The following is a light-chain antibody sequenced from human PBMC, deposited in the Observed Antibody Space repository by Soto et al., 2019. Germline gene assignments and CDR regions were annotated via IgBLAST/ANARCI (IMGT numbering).Light chain of an antibody. CDR2: SAS. CDR1: QGIGNY. Sequence: DIQMTQSPPSLSASVGDRVTITCRASQGIGNYLAWYQQKPGTVPKLLIYSASTLQSGVPSRFSGSGSGTDFTLTISSLQPEDVAAYYCQKYNTVPATFGQGTRREIK. J-gene: IGKJ5*01. V-gene: IGKV1-27*01. CDR3: QKYNTVPAT.